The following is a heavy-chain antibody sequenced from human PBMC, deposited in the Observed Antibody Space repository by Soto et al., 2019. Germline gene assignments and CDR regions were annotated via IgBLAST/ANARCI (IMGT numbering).Heavy chain of an antibody. V-gene: IGHV1-69*01. J-gene: IGHJ6*02. Sequence: QVQLVQSGAEVKKPGSSVKVSCKASGGTFSSYAISWVRQAPGQGLEWMGGIIPIFGTANYAQKFQGRVTITADESTSTAYMELSSLRSEDTAVCYCARGDIVVVVAATPPNYYYYGMDVWGQGTTVTVSS. CDR3: ARGDIVVVVAATPPNYYYYGMDV. CDR1: GGTFSSYA. CDR2: IIPIFGTA. D-gene: IGHD2-15*01.